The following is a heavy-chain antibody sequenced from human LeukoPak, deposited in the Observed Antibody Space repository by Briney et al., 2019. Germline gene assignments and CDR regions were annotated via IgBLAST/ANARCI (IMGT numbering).Heavy chain of an antibody. CDR1: GGSISSSSYY. J-gene: IGHJ4*02. CDR3: ARLRYYGSGGSRPPSDY. Sequence: SETLPLTCTVSGGSISSSSYYWGWIRQPPGKGLEWIGSIYYSGSTNYNPSLKSRVTISVDTSKNQFSLKLSSVTAADTAVYYCARLRYYGSGGSRPPSDYWGQGTLVTVSS. CDR2: IYYSGST. D-gene: IGHD3-10*01. V-gene: IGHV4-39*07.